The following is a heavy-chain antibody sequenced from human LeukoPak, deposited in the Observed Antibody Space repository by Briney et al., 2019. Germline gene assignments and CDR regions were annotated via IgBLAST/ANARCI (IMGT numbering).Heavy chain of an antibody. CDR1: GGSISNFY. Sequence: TSETLSLTCTVSGGSISNFYWSWIRQPAGKGLEWIGRVFTTGTTNYNPSLKSRVTMSVDTSKIQFSLNLSSVTAADTAVYYCARARYGSGSYHYMDVWGKGTTVTISS. D-gene: IGHD3-10*01. V-gene: IGHV4-4*07. CDR2: VFTTGTT. J-gene: IGHJ6*03. CDR3: ARARYGSGSYHYMDV.